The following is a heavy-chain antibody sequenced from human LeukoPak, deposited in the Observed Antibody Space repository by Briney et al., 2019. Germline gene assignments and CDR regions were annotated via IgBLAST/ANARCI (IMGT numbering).Heavy chain of an antibody. J-gene: IGHJ5*02. Sequence: SETLSLTCTVSGGSISSGSYYWSWIRQPAGKGLEWIGRIYTSGSTNYNPSLKSRVTISVDTSKHQFSLKLSSVTAADTAVYYCARDTSGPGWLIRSPDWFDPWGQGTLVTVSS. CDR2: IYTSGST. D-gene: IGHD6-19*01. CDR3: ARDTSGPGWLIRSPDWFDP. V-gene: IGHV4-61*02. CDR1: GGSISSGSYY.